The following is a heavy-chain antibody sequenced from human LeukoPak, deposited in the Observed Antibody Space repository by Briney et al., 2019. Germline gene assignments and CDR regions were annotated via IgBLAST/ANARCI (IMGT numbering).Heavy chain of an antibody. V-gene: IGHV3-74*01. CDR3: ASSPTTRSGSYYNPYYFDY. CDR2: INSDGSST. D-gene: IGHD3-10*01. Sequence: GGSLRLSCAASGFTFSSYWMHWVRQAPGKGLVWVSRINSDGSSTSYADSVKGRFTISRDNAKNTLYLQMNSLRAEDTAVYYCASSPTTRSGSYYNPYYFDYWGQGTLVTASS. J-gene: IGHJ4*02. CDR1: GFTFSSYW.